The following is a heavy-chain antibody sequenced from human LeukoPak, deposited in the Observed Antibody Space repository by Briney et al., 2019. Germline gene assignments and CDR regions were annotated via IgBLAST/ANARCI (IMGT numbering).Heavy chain of an antibody. J-gene: IGHJ4*02. CDR3: AKPARGDFWSTFDY. D-gene: IGHD3-3*01. V-gene: IGHV3-23*01. CDR1: GFTFSSYA. CDR2: FSGSGGST. Sequence: GGSLRLSCAASGFTFSSYAMSWVRQAPGKGLERVSAFSGSGGSTYYDDSAEGRFTISSDNSKNPLYMQMNSLRAEDTAVYYCAKPARGDFWSTFDYWGQGTLVTVSS.